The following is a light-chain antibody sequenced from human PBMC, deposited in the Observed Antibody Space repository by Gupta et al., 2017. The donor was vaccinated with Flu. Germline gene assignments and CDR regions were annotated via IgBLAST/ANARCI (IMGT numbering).Light chain of an antibody. Sequence: EVVLTQSPVTLSLSPGETATLSCRASESIGTYLSWLQQKPGQAPRLLIYHASKRAADIPARFSGSGSGTEFTLTISSLEAEDFGIYYCQQRNICPLTFGRGTKV. J-gene: IGKJ4*01. CDR1: ESIGTY. V-gene: IGKV3-11*01. CDR3: QQRNICPLT. CDR2: HAS.